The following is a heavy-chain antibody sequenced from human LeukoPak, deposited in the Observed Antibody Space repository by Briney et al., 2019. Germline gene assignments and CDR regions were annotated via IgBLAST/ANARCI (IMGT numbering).Heavy chain of an antibody. J-gene: IGHJ4*02. CDR1: GGSISSYY. CDR2: IYYSGST. Sequence: PSETLSLTCTVSGGSISSYYWSWIRQPPGKGLEWIGYIYYSGSTNYNPSLKSRVTISVDTSKNQFSLKLSSVTAADTAVYYCARVGRDGYNGRGRIDYWGQGTLVTVSS. D-gene: IGHD5-24*01. CDR3: ARVGRDGYNGRGRIDY. V-gene: IGHV4-59*08.